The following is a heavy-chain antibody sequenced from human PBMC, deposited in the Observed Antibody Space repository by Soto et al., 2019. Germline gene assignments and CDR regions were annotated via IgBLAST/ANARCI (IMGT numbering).Heavy chain of an antibody. CDR2: MNPGSGDT. D-gene: IGHD3-16*01. CDR1: GYSFTNND. CDR3: ARMETFGSLNWFDP. J-gene: IGHJ5*02. Sequence: QVQLVQSGAEVREPGASVKVSCKASGYSFTNNDVSWVRQATGQGLEWMGWMNPGSGDTGYAQKFQGRVTMTRDISIATAYMELSSLRSDDTAIYYCARMETFGSLNWFDPWGQGPLVTFSS. V-gene: IGHV1-8*01.